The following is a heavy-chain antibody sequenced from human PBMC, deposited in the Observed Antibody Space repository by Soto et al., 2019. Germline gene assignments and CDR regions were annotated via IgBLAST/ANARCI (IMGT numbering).Heavy chain of an antibody. CDR2: IYWNEDK. CDR3: AHRGYGDYPRDNWFDP. J-gene: IGHJ5*02. CDR1: GFSLNTGGVG. D-gene: IGHD4-17*01. Sequence: SGPTLVNPTQTLTLTCTFSGFSLNTGGVGVGWICQPPGKALDWLALIYWNEDKRYSPSLKSRLTITKDTSKNQVVLTMTNLDPVDTATYYCAHRGYGDYPRDNWFDPWGQGTLVTVSS. V-gene: IGHV2-5*01.